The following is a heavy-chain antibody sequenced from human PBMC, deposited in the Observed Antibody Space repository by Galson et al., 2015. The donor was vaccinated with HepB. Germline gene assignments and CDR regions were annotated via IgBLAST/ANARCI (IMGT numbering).Heavy chain of an antibody. V-gene: IGHV1-46*03. CDR2: INPSGGST. CDR3: ARYTAMAYYFDY. J-gene: IGHJ4*02. CDR1: GYTFTSYY. D-gene: IGHD5-18*01. Sequence: SVKVSCKASGYTFTSYYMHWVRQAPGQGLEWMGIINPSGGSTSYAQKFQGRVAMTRDTSTSTVYMELSSLRSEDTAVYYCARYTAMAYYFDYWGQGTLVTVSS.